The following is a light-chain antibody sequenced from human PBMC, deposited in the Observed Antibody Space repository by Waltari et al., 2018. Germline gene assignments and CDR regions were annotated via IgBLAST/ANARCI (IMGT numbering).Light chain of an antibody. CDR3: LIYLGAGFWA. J-gene: IGLJ3*02. CDR2: ATY. V-gene: IGLV8-61*01. Sequence: QTLVTQASSFSVSPGGTVTLTCALSSGPVSHGHFPRWYQQTPGQTPRTLIYATYIRASGVPDRFSGSILGNKAALTITGAQADDDCDYYCLIYLGAGFWAFGGGTKLTVL. CDR1: SGPVSHGHF.